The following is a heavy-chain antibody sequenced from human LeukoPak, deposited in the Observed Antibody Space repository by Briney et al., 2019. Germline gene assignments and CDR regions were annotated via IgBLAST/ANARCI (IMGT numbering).Heavy chain of an antibody. CDR1: GFTFSSYG. CDR2: ISGTSAYI. CDR3: ARDGAVAGTTD. J-gene: IGHJ4*02. D-gene: IGHD6-19*01. V-gene: IGHV3-21*04. Sequence: PGGSLRLSCAASGFTFSSYGMNWVRQAPGKGLEWVSSISGTSAYIHYADSVRGRFTISRDNAKNSLYLQMNSLRAEDTAVYYCARDGAVAGTTDWGQGTLVTVSS.